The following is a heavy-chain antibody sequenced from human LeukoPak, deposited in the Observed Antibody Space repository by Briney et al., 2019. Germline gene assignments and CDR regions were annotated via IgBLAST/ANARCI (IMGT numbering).Heavy chain of an antibody. CDR3: ARVTEKQYLPFDS. CDR1: GDXVSSNSAA. CDR2: TYYRSRGYN. J-gene: IGHJ4*02. D-gene: IGHD6-19*01. Sequence: SQTLSLTCAISGDXVSSNSAAWNWIRQSPSRGLEGLGRTYYRSRGYNEYALSVKSRITINPDASKNQFSLQLNSVTPEDTAVYYCARVTEKQYLPFDSWGQGTMVTVSS. V-gene: IGHV6-1*01.